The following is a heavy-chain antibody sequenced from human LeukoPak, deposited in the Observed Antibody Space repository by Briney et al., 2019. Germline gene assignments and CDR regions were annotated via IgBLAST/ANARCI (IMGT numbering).Heavy chain of an antibody. CDR1: GYTFSSYT. V-gene: IGHV1-2*02. CDR3: ARDQGRSSGAFDI. Sequence: ASVKVSCKASGYTFSSYTMNWVRQAPGQGLEWMGWINPNSGGTNYAQKFQGRVTMTRDTSISTAYMELSRLRSDDTAVYYCARDQGRSSGAFDIWGQGTMVTVSS. D-gene: IGHD3-10*01. J-gene: IGHJ3*02. CDR2: INPNSGGT.